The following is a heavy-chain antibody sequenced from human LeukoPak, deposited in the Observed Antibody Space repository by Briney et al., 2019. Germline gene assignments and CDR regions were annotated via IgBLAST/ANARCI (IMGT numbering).Heavy chain of an antibody. CDR3: AREAVAGTSYYYYYMDV. CDR2: IYTSGST. V-gene: IGHV4-61*02. CDR1: GGSISSGSYY. D-gene: IGHD6-19*01. Sequence: SETLSLTCTVSGGSISSGSYYWSWIRQPAGKGREWIGRIYTSGSTNYNPSLKSRVTISVDTSKNQFSLKLSSVTAADTAVNYCAREAVAGTSYYYYYMDVWGKGTTVTVSS. J-gene: IGHJ6*03.